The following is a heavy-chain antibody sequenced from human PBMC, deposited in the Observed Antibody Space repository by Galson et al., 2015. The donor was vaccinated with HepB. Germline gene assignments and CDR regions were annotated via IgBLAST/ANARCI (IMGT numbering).Heavy chain of an antibody. D-gene: IGHD2-15*01. Sequence: QSGAEEKKAGESLRISCQGYGDNFGTYWIGWVRQIPGKGLEWLGSIYPRATDTRDGQSFQGQVTISVDKSINTAYLQLTSPKASDSATYYCARRQIYGGGSYAMDVWGQGTTVTVSS. CDR3: ARRQIYGGGSYAMDV. J-gene: IGHJ6*02. V-gene: IGHV5-51*01. CDR1: GDNFGTYW. CDR2: IYPRATDT.